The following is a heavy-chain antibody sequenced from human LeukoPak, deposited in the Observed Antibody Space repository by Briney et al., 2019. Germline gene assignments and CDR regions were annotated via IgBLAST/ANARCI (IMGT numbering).Heavy chain of an antibody. Sequence: ASVKVSCKASGYTFTSYGISWVRQAPGQGLEWMGWISAYNGNTNYAQKLQGRVTMTTDTSTSTAYMELRSLRSDDTAVYYCARQEYCSGASCYTWFDPWGQGTLVTVSS. CDR2: ISAYNGNT. J-gene: IGHJ5*02. CDR3: ARQEYCSGASCYTWFDP. V-gene: IGHV1-18*01. CDR1: GYTFTSYG. D-gene: IGHD2-15*01.